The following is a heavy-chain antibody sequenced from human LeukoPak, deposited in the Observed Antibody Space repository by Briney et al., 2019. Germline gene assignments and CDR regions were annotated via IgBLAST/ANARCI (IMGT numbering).Heavy chain of an antibody. CDR3: AKDSAYSSSWHRGASDY. D-gene: IGHD6-13*01. V-gene: IGHV3-23*01. J-gene: IGHJ4*02. CDR1: GFTFSSYA. Sequence: PGGSLRLSCAASGFTFSSYAMSWVRQAPGKGLEWGSAISGSGGSTYYADSVKGRFTISRDNSKNTLYLQMNSLRAEDTAVYYCAKDSAYSSSWHRGASDYWGQGPLVPVSS. CDR2: ISGSGGST.